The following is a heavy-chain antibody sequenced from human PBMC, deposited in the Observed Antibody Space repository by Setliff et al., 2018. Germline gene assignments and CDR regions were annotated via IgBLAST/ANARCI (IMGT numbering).Heavy chain of an antibody. CDR3: ARDKTGAVGTGEHFQH. D-gene: IGHD6-19*01. CDR2: IYYSGST. Sequence: PSETLSLTCTVSGGSISSGGYYWSWIRQHPGKGLEWIGYIYYSGSTYYNPSLKSRVTISVDTSKNQFSLKLSSVTAADTAVYYCARDKTGAVGTGEHFQHWGQGTLVTVSS. V-gene: IGHV4-31*03. J-gene: IGHJ1*01. CDR1: GGSISSGGYY.